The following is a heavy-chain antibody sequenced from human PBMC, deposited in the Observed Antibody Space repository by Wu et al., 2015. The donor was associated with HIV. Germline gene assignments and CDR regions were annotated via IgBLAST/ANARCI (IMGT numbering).Heavy chain of an antibody. V-gene: IGHV1-2*02. Sequence: QVQLVQSGAEVKKPGASVKVSCKASGYTFTGYYMHWVRQAPGQGLEWMGWINPNSGGTNYAQKFQGRVTMTRDTSISTACMELSRLRSDDTAVYYCARDIVVVPALYYYMDVWGKGTTVTVSS. D-gene: IGHD2-2*01. CDR3: ARDIVVVPALYYYMDV. J-gene: IGHJ6*03. CDR1: GYTFTGYY. CDR2: INPNSGGT.